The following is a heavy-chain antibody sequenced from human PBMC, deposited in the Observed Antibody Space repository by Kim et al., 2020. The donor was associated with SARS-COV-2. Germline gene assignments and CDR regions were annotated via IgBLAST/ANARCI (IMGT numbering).Heavy chain of an antibody. CDR2: ISSSSSYI. CDR1: GFTFSSYS. D-gene: IGHD2-15*01. CDR3: ARDEGSRYCSGGSCYGGNWFDP. Sequence: GGSLRLSCAASGFTFSSYSMNWVRQAPGKGLEWVSSISSSSSYIYYADSVKGRFTISRDNAKNSLYLQMNSLRAEDTAVYYCARDEGSRYCSGGSCYGGNWFDPWGQGTLVTVSS. V-gene: IGHV3-21*01. J-gene: IGHJ5*02.